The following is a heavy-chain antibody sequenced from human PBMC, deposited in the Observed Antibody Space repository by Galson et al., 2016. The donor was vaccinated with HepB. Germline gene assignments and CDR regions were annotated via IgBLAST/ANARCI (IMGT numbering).Heavy chain of an antibody. V-gene: IGHV1-46*01. CDR3: AREGYGRYDAFDV. Sequence: SVKVSCKASGYLFTNYYMHWVRLAPGQGPEWMGIINPSGGSTNYAQYFQGRVVMTRDTSTNTVYMELGSLTSEDTAVYYCAREGYGRYDAFDVWGQGTMLTVSS. CDR1: GYLFTNYY. CDR2: INPSGGST. D-gene: IGHD5-18*01. J-gene: IGHJ3*01.